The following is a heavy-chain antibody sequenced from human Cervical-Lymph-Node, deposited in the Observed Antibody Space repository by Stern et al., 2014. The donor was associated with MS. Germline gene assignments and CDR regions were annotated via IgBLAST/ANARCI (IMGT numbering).Heavy chain of an antibody. D-gene: IGHD1-26*01. CDR1: GFTFSNAW. Sequence: EVQLVESGGGLVKPGGSLRLSCAASGFTFSNAWMTWVRQAPGKGLEWVGRIKSKTDGGTTDYSAPVKGRFIISRDDSKNTLYLQMDSLKTEDTAVYYCTTAHRWEVEPSDYWGQGTLVTVSS. J-gene: IGHJ4*02. CDR3: TTAHRWEVEPSDY. V-gene: IGHV3-15*01. CDR2: IKSKTDGGTT.